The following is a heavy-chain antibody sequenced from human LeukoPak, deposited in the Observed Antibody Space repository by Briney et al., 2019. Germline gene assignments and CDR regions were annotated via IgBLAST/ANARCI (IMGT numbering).Heavy chain of an antibody. CDR1: GFTFSSYW. Sequence: GGSLRLSCAASGFTFSSYWMHWVRQAPGKGLVWVSRINSDGTTSYADSVKGLFTISRDNAKTTLYLQMNSLRAEDTAVYYCARDGSLPDYWGQGTLVTVSS. J-gene: IGHJ4*02. CDR3: ARDGSLPDY. CDR2: INSDGTT. V-gene: IGHV3-74*01.